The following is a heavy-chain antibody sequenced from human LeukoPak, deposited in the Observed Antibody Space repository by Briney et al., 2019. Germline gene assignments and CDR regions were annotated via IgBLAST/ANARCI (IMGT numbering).Heavy chain of an antibody. CDR3: ARDKRHTYYYDSSDYFRWFDP. V-gene: IGHV1-18*04. Sequence: ASVTVSCKASGYTFISYGISWVRQAPGQGLEWMGWSSAYNGNTDYAQKLQGRVTMTTDTSTSTAYMELRSLRSDDTAVYYCARDKRHTYYYDSSDYFRWFDPWGQGTLVTVSS. D-gene: IGHD3-22*01. CDR2: SSAYNGNT. J-gene: IGHJ5*02. CDR1: GYTFISYG.